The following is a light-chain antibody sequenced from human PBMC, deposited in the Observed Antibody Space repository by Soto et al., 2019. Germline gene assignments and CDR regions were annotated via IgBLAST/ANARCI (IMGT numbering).Light chain of an antibody. CDR2: AAS. CDR1: QGISNY. J-gene: IGKJ5*01. CDR3: QKYNSAPRVT. Sequence: DIQMTQSPSSLSASVGDRVTITCRASQGISNYLAWYQQKPGKVPKLLIYAASTLQSGVPSRFSGSGSGTDFTLTISSLPPEDVATYYCQKYNSAPRVTFGQGTRLEIK. V-gene: IGKV1-27*01.